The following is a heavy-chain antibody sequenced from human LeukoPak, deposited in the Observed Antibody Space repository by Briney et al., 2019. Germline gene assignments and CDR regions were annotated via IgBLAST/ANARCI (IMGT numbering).Heavy chain of an antibody. CDR3: TLGSRNFDY. CDR2: ISSSGSTV. Sequence: GGSLRLSCAASGFTFSSYEMNWVRQAPGKGLEWVSYISSSGSTVYYADSVKGRFTISRDNAKNSLYLQMNSLRAEDTAVYYCTLGSRNFDYWGQGTLVTVSS. V-gene: IGHV3-48*03. J-gene: IGHJ4*02. D-gene: IGHD3-10*01. CDR1: GFTFSSYE.